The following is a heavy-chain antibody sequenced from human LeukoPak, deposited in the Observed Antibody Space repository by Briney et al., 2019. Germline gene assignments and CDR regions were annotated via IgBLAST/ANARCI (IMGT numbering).Heavy chain of an antibody. CDR2: ISSSGLSA. CDR3: VISLNTVIVSPYYFDS. CDR1: GFTFSDYY. J-gene: IGHJ4*02. D-gene: IGHD5-18*01. V-gene: IGHV3-11*04. Sequence: GGSLTLSCAASGFTFSDYYMGWIRQAPGQGLQWISYISSSGLSAYYADSVKGRFIISRDNAKNSLYLYMNILRAEDTAMYYCVISLNTVIVSPYYFDSWGQGTLVTVSS.